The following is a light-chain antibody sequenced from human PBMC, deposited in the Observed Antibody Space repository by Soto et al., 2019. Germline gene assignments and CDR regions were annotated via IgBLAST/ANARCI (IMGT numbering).Light chain of an antibody. J-gene: IGLJ1*01. CDR3: SSYTASTPFYV. CDR1: WTDVDGHDY. V-gene: IGLV2-14*03. Sequence: QSVLTQPASVSGSPGQSITISCTGAWTDVDGHDYVSWYQQHPGQAPKLIIFDVHNRPSGVSSRFSGSKSGDTASLTISGLRAEDDGDYYCSSYTASTPFYVFGTGTKLTVL. CDR2: DVH.